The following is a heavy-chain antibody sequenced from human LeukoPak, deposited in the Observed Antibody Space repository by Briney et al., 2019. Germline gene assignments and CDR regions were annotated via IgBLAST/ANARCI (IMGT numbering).Heavy chain of an antibody. D-gene: IGHD6-13*01. J-gene: IGHJ4*02. CDR3: ATTPREYSSTWYYFDY. V-gene: IGHV4-38-2*02. CDR1: GYSISSGYY. Sequence: PSETLSLTCTVSGYSISSGYYWGWIRQPPGQGLEWIGSIYHSGSTYHNPSLKSRVTISVDTSKNQFSLNLSSVTAADTAVYYCATTPREYSSTWYYFDYWGQGILVTVSS. CDR2: IYHSGST.